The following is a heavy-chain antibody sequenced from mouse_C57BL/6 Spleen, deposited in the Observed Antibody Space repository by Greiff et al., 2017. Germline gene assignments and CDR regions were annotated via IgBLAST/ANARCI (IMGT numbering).Heavy chain of an antibody. CDR2: ISDGGSNT. Sequence: EVQLVESGGGLVKPGGSLKLSCAASGFTFSSYAMSWVRQTPEKRLEWVATISDGGSNTYYPANVKGRFTISRDNAKNNLYLQMNHLKSEDTAMYYCARVPAYYDGTMDYWGQGTSVTVSS. J-gene: IGHJ4*01. D-gene: IGHD1-1*01. V-gene: IGHV5-4*01. CDR1: GFTFSSYA. CDR3: ARVPAYYDGTMDY.